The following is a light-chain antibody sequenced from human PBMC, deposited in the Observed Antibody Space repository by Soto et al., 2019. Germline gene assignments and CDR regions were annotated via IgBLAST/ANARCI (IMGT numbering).Light chain of an antibody. CDR1: QSITNY. V-gene: IGKV1-39*01. CDR3: QQSDSYPYT. Sequence: DIQMTQSPSSLSVSVGDRVTITCRASQSITNYLNWYQQKPGKAPKLLVYAASSLQSGVPSRFSAHGSGTDFTLPISSLQPEDFASYYCQQSDSYPYTFGQGTKLEIK. J-gene: IGKJ2*01. CDR2: AAS.